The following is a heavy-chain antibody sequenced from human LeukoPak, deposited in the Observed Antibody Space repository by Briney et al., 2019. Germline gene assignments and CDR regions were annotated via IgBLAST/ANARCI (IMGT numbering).Heavy chain of an antibody. Sequence: SETLSLTCTVSGGSISSSSYYWGWIRQPPGKGLEWIGSIYYSGSTYYNPSLKSRVTISVDTSKNQFSLKLSSVTAADTAVYYCGRGVTGFSYGPAAGYMDVWGKGTTVTVSS. CDR1: GGSISSSSYY. CDR2: IYYSGST. CDR3: GRGVTGFSYGPAAGYMDV. D-gene: IGHD5-18*01. J-gene: IGHJ6*03. V-gene: IGHV4-39*07.